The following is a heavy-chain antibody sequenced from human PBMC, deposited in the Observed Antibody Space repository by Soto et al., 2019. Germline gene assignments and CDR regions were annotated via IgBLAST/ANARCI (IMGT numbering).Heavy chain of an antibody. CDR2: ISAYNGNT. J-gene: IGHJ4*02. V-gene: IGHV1-18*01. D-gene: IGHD3-16*02. Sequence: QVQLVQSGAEVKKPGASVKVSCKASGYTFTSYGISWVRQAPGQGLEWMGGISAYNGNTNYAQKLQGRVTMTTDTSTSTAYMEMRSLRSDDTAVYYCARPRLATFGGVIVQEYYFDYWGQGTLVTVSS. CDR1: GYTFTSYG. CDR3: ARPRLATFGGVIVQEYYFDY.